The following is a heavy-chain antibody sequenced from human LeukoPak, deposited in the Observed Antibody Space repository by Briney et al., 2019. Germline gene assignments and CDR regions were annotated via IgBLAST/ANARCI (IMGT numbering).Heavy chain of an antibody. CDR1: GDSISSGSYY. CDR2: IYTSGST. J-gene: IGHJ6*03. CDR3: AREGPYYGSGSYNYYYYYMDV. D-gene: IGHD3-10*01. Sequence: SETLSLTCTVSGDSISSGSYYWSWIRQPAGKGLEWIGRIYTSGSTNYNPSLKSRVTISVDTSKNQFSLKLSSVTAADTAVYYCAREGPYYGSGSYNYYYYYMDVWGKGTTVTVSS. V-gene: IGHV4-61*02.